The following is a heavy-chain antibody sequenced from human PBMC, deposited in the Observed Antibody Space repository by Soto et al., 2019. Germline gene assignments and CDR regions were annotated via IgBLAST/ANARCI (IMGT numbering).Heavy chain of an antibody. CDR3: TRAKEMATIRFEH. J-gene: IGHJ4*02. CDR2: INPTGGPT. Sequence: ASVKVSCKASGYTFAFYFIHWVRQAPGHGLEWMGTINPTGGPTSYAQKFQGRVTMTRDTSTNTVYMELTSLTYDDTAVYYCTRAKEMATIRFEHWGQGTLVTVSS. V-gene: IGHV1-46*01. CDR1: GYTFAFYF.